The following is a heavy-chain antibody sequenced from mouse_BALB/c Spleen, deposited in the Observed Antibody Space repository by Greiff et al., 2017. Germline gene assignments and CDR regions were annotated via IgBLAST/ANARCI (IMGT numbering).Heavy chain of an antibody. CDR1: GFAFSSYD. CDR3: ARGYYGYAMDY. V-gene: IGHV5-12-1*01. CDR2: ISSGGGST. D-gene: IGHD1-1*01. J-gene: IGHJ4*01. Sequence: EVQVVESGGGLVKPGGSLKLSCAASGFAFSSYDMSWVRQTPEKRLEWVAYISSGGGSTYYPDTVKGRFTISRDNAKNTLYLQMSSLKSEDTAMYYCARGYYGYAMDYWGQGTSVTVSA.